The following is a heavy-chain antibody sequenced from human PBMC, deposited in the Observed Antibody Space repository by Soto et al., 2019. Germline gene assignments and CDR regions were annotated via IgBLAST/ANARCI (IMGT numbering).Heavy chain of an antibody. CDR1: GGSFSGYY. CDR3: ARGRGEYSGYYYYYMDV. J-gene: IGHJ6*03. V-gene: IGHV4-34*01. D-gene: IGHD5-12*01. Sequence: SETLSLTCAVYGGSFSGYYWSWIRQPPGKGLEWIGEINHSGSTNYNPSLKSRVTISADTSKNQFSLKLSSVTAADTAVYYCARGRGEYSGYYYYYMDVWGKGTTVTVSS. CDR2: INHSGST.